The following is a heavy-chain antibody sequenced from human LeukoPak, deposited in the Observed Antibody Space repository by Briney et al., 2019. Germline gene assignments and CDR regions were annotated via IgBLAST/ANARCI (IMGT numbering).Heavy chain of an antibody. Sequence: SQTLSLTCAVSGGSISSGGYSWSWIRQPPGKGLEWIGYIYHSGSTYYNPSLKSRVTISVDRSKNQFSLKLSSVTAADTAVYYCARGLGYYYDSSGYYYDYWGQGTLVTVSS. D-gene: IGHD3-22*01. CDR3: ARGLGYYYDSSGYYYDY. J-gene: IGHJ4*02. CDR2: IYHSGST. CDR1: GGSISSGGYS. V-gene: IGHV4-30-2*01.